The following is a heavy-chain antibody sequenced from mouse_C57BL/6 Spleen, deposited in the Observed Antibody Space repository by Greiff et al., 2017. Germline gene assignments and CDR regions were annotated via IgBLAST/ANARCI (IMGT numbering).Heavy chain of an antibody. CDR2: IDPSDSYT. CDR1: GYTFTSYW. V-gene: IGHV1-69*01. J-gene: IGHJ3*01. Sequence: VKLQQPGAELVMPGASVKLSCKASGYTFTSYWMHWVKQRPGQGLEWIGEIDPSDSYTNYNQKFKGKSTLTVDKSSSTAYMQLSSLTSEDSAVYYCARERRNWAWFAYWGQGTLVTVSA. D-gene: IGHD4-1*01. CDR3: ARERRNWAWFAY.